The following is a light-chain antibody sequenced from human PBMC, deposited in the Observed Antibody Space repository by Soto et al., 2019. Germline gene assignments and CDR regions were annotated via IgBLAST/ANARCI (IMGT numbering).Light chain of an antibody. V-gene: IGKV3-20*01. J-gene: IGKJ5*01. CDR3: QQHGISHIT. CDR1: QTITTGY. CDR2: GVS. Sequence: ERATLFCRASQTITTGYLAWYQQKPGQAPRLLMYGVSTRATGIPDRFSGSGSGTDFTLTISRLEPEDFAVYYCQQHGISHITFGQGTRLETK.